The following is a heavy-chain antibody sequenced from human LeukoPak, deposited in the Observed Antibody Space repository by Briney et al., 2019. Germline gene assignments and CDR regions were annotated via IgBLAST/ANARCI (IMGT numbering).Heavy chain of an antibody. CDR2: ISWNSGSI. CDR1: GFTFDDYA. CDR3: AKDKRGSGWYYFDY. Sequence: QPGRSLRLSCAASGFTFDDYAMHWVRQAPGKGLEWVSGISWNSGSIGYADSVKGRFTISRDNAKNSLYLRMNSLRAEDTALYYCAKDKRGSGWYYFDYWGQGTLVTVSS. D-gene: IGHD6-19*01. V-gene: IGHV3-9*01. J-gene: IGHJ4*02.